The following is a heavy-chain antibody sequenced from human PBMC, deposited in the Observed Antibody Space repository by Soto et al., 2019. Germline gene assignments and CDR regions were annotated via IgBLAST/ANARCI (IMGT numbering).Heavy chain of an antibody. CDR1: GGSISSGGYY. Sequence: QVQPQESGPGLVKPSQTLSLTCTVSGGSISSGGYYWSWIRQHPGKGLEWIGYIYYSGSTYYNPSLKGRVTISVDTSKNQFSLKPGSVTASDTAVDYCAGGGGTPGLYGTIPGNWFDPWGQGTLVTVSS. CDR3: AGGGGTPGLYGTIPGNWFDP. CDR2: IYYSGST. V-gene: IGHV4-31*03. D-gene: IGHD3-10*01. J-gene: IGHJ5*02.